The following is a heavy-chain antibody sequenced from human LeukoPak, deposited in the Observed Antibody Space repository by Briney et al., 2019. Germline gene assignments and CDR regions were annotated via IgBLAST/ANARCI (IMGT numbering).Heavy chain of an antibody. CDR1: GFTFSGSA. J-gene: IGHJ4*02. CDR2: IRSKANGYAT. Sequence: GGSLRLSCAASGFTFSGSAMHWVRQASGKGLEWVGRIRSKANGYATAYAASVKGRLTISRDDSKKTAYLQMNRLKTEDTAVYYCTNLYSSGYQYWGQGTLVTVSS. CDR3: TNLYSSGYQY. D-gene: IGHD6-19*01. V-gene: IGHV3-73*01.